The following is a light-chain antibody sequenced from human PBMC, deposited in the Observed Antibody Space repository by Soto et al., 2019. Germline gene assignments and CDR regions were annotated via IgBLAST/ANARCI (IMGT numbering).Light chain of an antibody. Sequence: QSALTQPPSASGSPGQSVAISCTGTSSDVGFYNFVSWFQQHPGKAPKLLIYEVYKRPSGVPHRFSASKSGNTASLTVSGLQAEDDADYYCFSYAGNDNWVFGGGTKLTVL. V-gene: IGLV2-8*01. CDR1: SSDVGFYNF. J-gene: IGLJ3*02. CDR2: EVY. CDR3: FSYAGNDNWV.